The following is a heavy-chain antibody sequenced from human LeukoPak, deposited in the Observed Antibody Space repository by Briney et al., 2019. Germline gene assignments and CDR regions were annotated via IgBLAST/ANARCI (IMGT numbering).Heavy chain of an antibody. CDR2: ISSSSSTI. D-gene: IGHD5-18*01. V-gene: IGHV3-48*02. CDR1: GFTFSSYS. CDR3: ARGPAMGRNNWFDP. Sequence: GGSLRLSCAASGFTFSSYSMTWVRQAPGKGLEWVSYISSSSSTIYYADPVKGRFTISRDNAKNSLYLQMNSLRDEDTAVYYCARGPAMGRNNWFDPWGQGTLVTVSS. J-gene: IGHJ5*02.